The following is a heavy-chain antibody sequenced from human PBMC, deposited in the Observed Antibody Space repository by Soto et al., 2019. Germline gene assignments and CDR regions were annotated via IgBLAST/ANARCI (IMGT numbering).Heavy chain of an antibody. CDR1: GYTFTSYG. CDR3: AREQTRDYYYYFVSSSYYYSGMDV. D-gene: IGHD1-26*01. Sequence: GASVKVSCKASGYTFTSYGISWVRQAPGQGLEWMGWISAYNGNTNYAQKLQGRVTMTTDTSTSTAYMELRSLRSDDTAVYYCAREQTRDYYYYFVSSSYYYSGMDVWGQGTTVTVSS. V-gene: IGHV1-18*01. J-gene: IGHJ6*02. CDR2: ISAYNGNT.